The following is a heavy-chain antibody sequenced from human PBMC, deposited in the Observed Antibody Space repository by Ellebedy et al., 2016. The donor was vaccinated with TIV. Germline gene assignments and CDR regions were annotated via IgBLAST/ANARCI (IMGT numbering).Heavy chain of an antibody. D-gene: IGHD4-17*01. J-gene: IGHJ5*02. CDR3: ARRASYGDYAVQVNPWFDP. Sequence: PGGSLRLSCAASGFNFRSYWMTWVRQAPGKGLEWVAKIRQEGDEIYYVESVKGRFTISRDNAKNSLSLQMNSLRVEGTAVYYCARRASYGDYAVQVNPWFDPWGQGTLVTVSS. CDR2: IRQEGDEI. V-gene: IGHV3-7*01. CDR1: GFNFRSYW.